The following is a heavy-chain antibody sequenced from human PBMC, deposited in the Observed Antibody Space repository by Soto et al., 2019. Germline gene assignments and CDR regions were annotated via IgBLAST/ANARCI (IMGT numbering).Heavy chain of an antibody. Sequence: QLQLQESGPGLVKPSETLSLTCTVSGGSISSSSYYWGWIRQPPGKGLEWIGSIYYSGSTYYNPSLQSRVAISVDTSKNQFSLKLSSVTAADTAVYYCARHTPAISSSDPWGQGTLVTVSS. J-gene: IGHJ5*02. CDR3: ARHTPAISSSDP. CDR1: GGSISSSSYY. D-gene: IGHD6-6*01. CDR2: IYYSGST. V-gene: IGHV4-39*01.